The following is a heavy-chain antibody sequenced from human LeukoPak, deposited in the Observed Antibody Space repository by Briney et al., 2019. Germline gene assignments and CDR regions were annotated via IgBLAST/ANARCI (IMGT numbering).Heavy chain of an antibody. Sequence: GGSLRLSCAASGFPFSTYWMSWVRRAPGGGLEWVANIKQDGSEKYYVDSVKGRFTVSRDNAINSLYLQMNSLRAEDTAVYYCASDSPFDYWGQGTLVTVSS. CDR1: GFPFSTYW. V-gene: IGHV3-7*01. CDR3: ASDSPFDY. CDR2: IKQDGSEK. J-gene: IGHJ4*02.